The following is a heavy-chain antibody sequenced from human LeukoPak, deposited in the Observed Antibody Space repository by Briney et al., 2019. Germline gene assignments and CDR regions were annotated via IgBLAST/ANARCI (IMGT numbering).Heavy chain of an antibody. V-gene: IGHV1-3*04. CDR1: GYTFTSYP. Sequence: GASVKVSCKASGYTFTSYPIHWVRQAPGQIFEWVGWVNTDTGLVKYSQKFQDRVTITRDTSASTGYLELTNLESKDTAIYYCVSGYDNSGVPDYWGQGTLVTVSS. J-gene: IGHJ4*02. D-gene: IGHD3-22*01. CDR3: VSGYDNSGVPDY. CDR2: VNTDTGLV.